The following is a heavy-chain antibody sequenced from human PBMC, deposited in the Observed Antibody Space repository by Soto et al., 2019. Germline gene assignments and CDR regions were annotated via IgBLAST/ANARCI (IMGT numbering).Heavy chain of an antibody. J-gene: IGHJ2*01. V-gene: IGHV1-69*01. Sequence: QVQLVQSGAEVKKPGSSVKVSCKASGGTFSSYAISWVRQAPGQGLEWMGGIIPIFGTANYAQKFQGRVTITADESQSTAYKELSSLRSEDKGVYYCAGQIGYNWNYWYFDLWGRGTLVTVSS. CDR1: GGTFSSYA. D-gene: IGHD1-20*01. CDR3: AGQIGYNWNYWYFDL. CDR2: IIPIFGTA.